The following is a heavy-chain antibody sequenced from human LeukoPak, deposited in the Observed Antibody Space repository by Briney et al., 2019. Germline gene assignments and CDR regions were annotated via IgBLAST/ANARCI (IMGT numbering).Heavy chain of an antibody. J-gene: IGHJ6*02. CDR1: GFSFESYV. V-gene: IGHV3-21*01. CDR2: ISRSSSYI. D-gene: IGHD2-2*02. Sequence: PGGSLRLTCAASGFSFESYVMNWVRQAPGKGLEWVSSISRSSSYIHYADSEKGRLTVTRDNAKNSLYLQMNSLRAEDTAVYFCVRDAPYCTSASCYNSGGMDVWGQGTTVTVSS. CDR3: VRDAPYCTSASCYNSGGMDV.